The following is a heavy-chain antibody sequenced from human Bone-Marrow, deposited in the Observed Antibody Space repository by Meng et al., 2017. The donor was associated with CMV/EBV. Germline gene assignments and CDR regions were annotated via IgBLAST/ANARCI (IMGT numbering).Heavy chain of an antibody. CDR1: GGSISSSSYY. CDR3: AREIGGASSWITTLYFYYGMDV. D-gene: IGHD6-13*01. V-gene: IGHV4-39*07. Sequence: SEPLALTCTASGGSISSSSYYWGWICQPPGKGLEWIGSIYYSGSTYYNPSLKSRVTISVDTSKNQCSPKLSSVTAADTAVYYCAREIGGASSWITTLYFYYGMDVWGQGTTVTVSS. J-gene: IGHJ6*02. CDR2: IYYSGST.